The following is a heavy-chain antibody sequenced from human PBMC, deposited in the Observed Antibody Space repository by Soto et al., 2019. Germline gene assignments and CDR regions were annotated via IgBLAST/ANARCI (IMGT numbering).Heavy chain of an antibody. J-gene: IGHJ6*03. CDR3: ARATTVTFMDV. D-gene: IGHD4-4*01. CDR2: MNPNSGNT. CDR1: VYTFTSYD. V-gene: IGHV1-8*01. Sequence: AAVKVSCKASVYTFTSYDINWVRQATGQGLEWMGWMNPNSGNTGYAQKFQGRVTMTRNTSISTAYMELSSLRSEDTAVYYCARATTVTFMDVWGKGTTVTVSS.